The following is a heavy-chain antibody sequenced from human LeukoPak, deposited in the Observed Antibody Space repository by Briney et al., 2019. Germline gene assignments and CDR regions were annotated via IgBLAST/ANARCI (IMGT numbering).Heavy chain of an antibody. CDR2: INHSGST. D-gene: IGHD3-22*01. J-gene: IGHJ5*02. Sequence: SETLSLTCAVYGGSFSGYYWSWIRQPPGKGLEWFGAINHSGSTNYNPSLKSRVTISVDTSKNQFSLKLSSVTAADTAVYYCARNARWLLPLNWFDPWGQGTLVTVSS. V-gene: IGHV4-34*01. CDR3: ARNARWLLPLNWFDP. CDR1: GGSFSGYY.